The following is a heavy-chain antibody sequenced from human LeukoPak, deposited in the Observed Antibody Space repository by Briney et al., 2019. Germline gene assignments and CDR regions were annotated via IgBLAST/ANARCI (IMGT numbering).Heavy chain of an antibody. CDR2: IYTSGST. J-gene: IGHJ4*02. Sequence: SETLSLTCTVSGGSISSYYWSWIRQPAGKGLEWIGRIYTSGSTNYNPSLKSRVTMSVDTSKNQFSLKLSSVTAVDTAVYYCARDSSVFWASRYDYWGQGTLVTVSS. CDR1: GGSISSYY. D-gene: IGHD6-25*01. CDR3: ARDSSVFWASRYDY. V-gene: IGHV4-4*07.